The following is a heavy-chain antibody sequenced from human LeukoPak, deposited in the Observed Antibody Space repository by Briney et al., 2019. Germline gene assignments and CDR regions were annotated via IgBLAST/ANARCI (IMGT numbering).Heavy chain of an antibody. CDR2: MNPNSGNT. J-gene: IGHJ6*02. CDR3: ARETHYYYDSSGYYDRNYGMDV. CDR1: GYTFTSYD. Sequence: ASVKVSCKASGYTFTSYDINWVRQATGQGLEWMGWMNPNSGNTGYAQKFQGRVTMTRNTSISTAYMELSSLRSEDTAVYYCARETHYYYDSSGYYDRNYGMDVWGQGTTVTVSS. V-gene: IGHV1-8*01. D-gene: IGHD3-22*01.